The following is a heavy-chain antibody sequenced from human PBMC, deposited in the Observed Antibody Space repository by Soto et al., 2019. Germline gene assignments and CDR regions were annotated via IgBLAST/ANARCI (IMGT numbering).Heavy chain of an antibody. J-gene: IGHJ4*01. CDR3: ATVHTTVTFDS. V-gene: IGHV3-15*07. CDR2: IKSKTDGATT. D-gene: IGHD4-17*01. Sequence: EVQLVESGGGLLKPGGSLRLSCAASGFTFTYAWMDWVRQAPGKGLEWVGRIKSKTDGATTDYAAPVKGRFSISRDDSKNTLYLQMTSLKTEDTGVYYCATVHTTVTFDSWGHGTLVTVSS. CDR1: GFTFTYAW.